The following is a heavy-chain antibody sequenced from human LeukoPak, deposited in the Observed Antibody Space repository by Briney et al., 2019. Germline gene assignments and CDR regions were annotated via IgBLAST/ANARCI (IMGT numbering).Heavy chain of an antibody. Sequence: SETLSLTCAVYGGSFSGYYWSWIRQPPGKGLEWIGEINHSGSTNYNPSLKSRVTISVDTSKNQFSLKLNSVTAADTAVYYCARVVGYNSFDYWGQGTLVTVSS. CDR3: ARVVGYNSFDY. CDR2: INHSGST. D-gene: IGHD5-24*01. V-gene: IGHV4-34*01. CDR1: GGSFSGYY. J-gene: IGHJ4*02.